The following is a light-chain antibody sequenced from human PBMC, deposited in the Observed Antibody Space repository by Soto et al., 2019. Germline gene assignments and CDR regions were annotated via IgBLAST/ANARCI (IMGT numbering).Light chain of an antibody. V-gene: IGLV1-47*01. CDR3: SARDDILSGVV. Sequence: QSVLTQPPSASGTPGQRVTISCSGSSSNIGSNHVYLYQQFPGMAPKLLMYRSVQRPTGVPDRFSGSKSGTSASLAISGLRSDDEADYYCSARDDILSGVVFGGGTKLTVL. CDR2: RSV. J-gene: IGLJ2*01. CDR1: SSNIGSNH.